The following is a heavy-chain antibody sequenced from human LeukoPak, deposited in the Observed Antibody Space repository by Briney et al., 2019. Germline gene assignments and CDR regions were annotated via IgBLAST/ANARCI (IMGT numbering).Heavy chain of an antibody. Sequence: GASVKVSCKASGYTFTSYDINWVRQATGQGLEWMGWMNPNSGNTGYAQKFQGRVTMTRNTSISTAYMELSSLRAEDTALYYCAKDGGSYGYNYYYYYMDVWGKGTTVTISS. CDR1: GYTFTSYD. D-gene: IGHD5-18*01. J-gene: IGHJ6*03. CDR3: AKDGGSYGYNYYYYYMDV. CDR2: MNPNSGNT. V-gene: IGHV1-8*01.